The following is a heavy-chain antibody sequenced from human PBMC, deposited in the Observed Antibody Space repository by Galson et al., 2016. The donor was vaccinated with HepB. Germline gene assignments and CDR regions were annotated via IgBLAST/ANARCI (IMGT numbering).Heavy chain of an antibody. CDR1: GFTFSTYW. CDR3: ARAEDCGTDCPQRYFFDY. Sequence: SLRLSCAASGFTFSTYWMAWVRHTPSKGLEWVANIKQDGSEEYYVDSVEGRFTVSRDNAKNSLYLQMHSLRAEDTALYYCARAEDCGTDCPQRYFFDYWGRGALVTVSS. J-gene: IGHJ4*02. V-gene: IGHV3-7*03. D-gene: IGHD2-21*02. CDR2: IKQDGSEE.